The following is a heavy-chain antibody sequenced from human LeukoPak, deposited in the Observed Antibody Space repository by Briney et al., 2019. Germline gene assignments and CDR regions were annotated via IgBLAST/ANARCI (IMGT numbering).Heavy chain of an antibody. CDR3: AKDVARWY. J-gene: IGHJ4*02. V-gene: IGHV1-2*02. Sequence: ASVKVSSTASLSTVTAYIIHWVRQAPGQGLEWMGWINPNTGGTNYAQKFQGRVTMTTDTSIRTAYMELSRLRSDDTAVYYCAKDVARWYWGQGTLVTVSS. D-gene: IGHD5-12*01. CDR2: INPNTGGT. CDR1: LSTVTAYI.